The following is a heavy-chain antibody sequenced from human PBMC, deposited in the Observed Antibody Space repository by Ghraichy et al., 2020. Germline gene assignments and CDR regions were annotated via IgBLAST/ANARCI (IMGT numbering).Heavy chain of an antibody. D-gene: IGHD4-17*01. Sequence: GGSLRLSCAASGFTFSSYSMNWVRQAPGKGLEWVSSISSSSSYIYYADSVKGRFTISRDNAKNSLYLQMNSLRAEDTAVYYCARDGLTTVTTSGAFDIWGQGTMVTVSS. CDR1: GFTFSSYS. CDR2: ISSSSSYI. CDR3: ARDGLTTVTTSGAFDI. J-gene: IGHJ3*02. V-gene: IGHV3-21*01.